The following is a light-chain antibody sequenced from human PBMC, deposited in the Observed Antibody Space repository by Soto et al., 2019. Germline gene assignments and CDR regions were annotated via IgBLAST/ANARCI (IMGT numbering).Light chain of an antibody. V-gene: IGKV3-15*01. CDR1: QNVNSY. CDR3: QQHNNWPLT. CDR2: GAS. Sequence: EIVMTQSPATLSVSPGERATLSCRASQNVNSYLAWYQQKPGQAPRLLIYGASNRATGIPARFSGSGSGTEFTLTISSLQSEDFAVYYCQQHNNWPLTFGGGTKVEIK. J-gene: IGKJ4*01.